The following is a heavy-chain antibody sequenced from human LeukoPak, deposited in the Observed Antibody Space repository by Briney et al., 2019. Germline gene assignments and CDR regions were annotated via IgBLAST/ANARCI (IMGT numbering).Heavy chain of an antibody. J-gene: IGHJ6*03. CDR2: IYLDGSRA. Sequence: GGSLRLSCKASGFTFSSYEMNWVRQSPGQGLEWVANIYLDGSRAYYVDSVKGRFTISRDNAKNSLFLQMNSLSAEDTAVYYCGRAGPVTKEHFIDVWGKGATVTVSS. CDR1: GFTFSSYE. CDR3: GRAGPVTKEHFIDV. D-gene: IGHD2-2*01. V-gene: IGHV3-7*01.